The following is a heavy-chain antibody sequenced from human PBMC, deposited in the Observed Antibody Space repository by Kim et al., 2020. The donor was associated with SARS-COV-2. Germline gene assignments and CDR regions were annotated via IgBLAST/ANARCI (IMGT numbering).Heavy chain of an antibody. Sequence: GGSLRLSCVASGFTFEHYYMSWVRQAPGKGLEWVANIMQDGSDKFYVDSVKGRFTISRDNAKRSLYLQLNSLRVEDTAMYYCARVKTGTTPWFDSWGLGTLVTASS. CDR2: IMQDGSDK. J-gene: IGHJ5*01. V-gene: IGHV3-7*01. CDR1: GFTFEHYY. D-gene: IGHD1-1*01. CDR3: ARVKTGTTPWFDS.